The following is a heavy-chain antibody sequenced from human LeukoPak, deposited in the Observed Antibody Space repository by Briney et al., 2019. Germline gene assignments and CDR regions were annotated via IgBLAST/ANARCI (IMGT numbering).Heavy chain of an antibody. CDR2: ISSSSSTI. Sequence: GGSLRLSCAASGITVSTNYMSWVRQAPGKGLEWVSYISSSSSTIYYADSVKGRFTISRDNAKNSLYLQMNSLRAEDTAVYYCVCGGATLWWFDPWGQGTLVTVSS. CDR3: VCGGATLWWFDP. J-gene: IGHJ5*02. CDR1: GITVSTNY. V-gene: IGHV3-48*04. D-gene: IGHD1-26*01.